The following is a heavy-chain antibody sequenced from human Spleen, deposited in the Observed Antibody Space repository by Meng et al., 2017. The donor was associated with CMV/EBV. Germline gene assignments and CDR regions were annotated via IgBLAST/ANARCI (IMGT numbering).Heavy chain of an antibody. CDR2: IYSGGST. Sequence: GESLKISCAASGFTVSSNYMSWVRQAPGKGLEWVSVIYSGGSTYYADSMKGRFTISRDNSKSTLYLQMNSLTIEDTAVYFCARGEMTTPPAEYFLHWGQGTLVTVSS. CDR3: ARGEMTTPPAEYFLH. D-gene: IGHD5-24*01. CDR1: GFTVSSNY. V-gene: IGHV3-53*01. J-gene: IGHJ1*01.